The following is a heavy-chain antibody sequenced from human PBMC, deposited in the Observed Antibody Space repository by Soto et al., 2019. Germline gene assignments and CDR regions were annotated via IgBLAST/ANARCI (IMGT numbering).Heavy chain of an antibody. CDR1: GGSISSGDYY. Sequence: LSLTCTVSGGSISSGDYYWSWIRQPPGKGLEWIGYIYYSGSTYYNPSLKSRVTISVDTSKNQFSLKLSSVTAADTAVYYCARHVLRFLEWSDRYYFDYWGQGTLVTVSS. V-gene: IGHV4-30-4*01. D-gene: IGHD3-3*01. CDR2: IYYSGST. CDR3: ARHVLRFLEWSDRYYFDY. J-gene: IGHJ4*02.